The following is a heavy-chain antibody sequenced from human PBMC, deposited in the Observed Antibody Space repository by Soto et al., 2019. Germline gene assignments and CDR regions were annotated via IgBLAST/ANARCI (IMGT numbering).Heavy chain of an antibody. CDR3: PTDRGWNYYYGMAV. V-gene: IGHV3-15*01. D-gene: IGHD3-10*01. CDR1: GFTFSNAW. CDR2: IKSKTDGGTT. J-gene: IGHJ6*02. Sequence: EVQLMESGGGLVKPGGSLRLSCAASGFTFSNAWMSWVRQAPGKGLEWVGRIKSKTDGGTTDYAAPVKGRFTISRDDSKNTLYLQMNSQKTEDTPVYYCPTDRGWNYYYGMAVGGQGPPVTVSS.